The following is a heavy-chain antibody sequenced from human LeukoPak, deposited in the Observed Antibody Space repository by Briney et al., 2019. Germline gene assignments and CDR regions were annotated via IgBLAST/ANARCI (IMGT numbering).Heavy chain of an antibody. J-gene: IGHJ4*02. CDR3: TTPPRSSSGWYPRRFWYSY. CDR1: GFTFGDYA. V-gene: IGHV3-49*04. CDR2: IRSKAYGGTT. Sequence: PGGSLRLSCTASGFTFGDYAMSWVRQAPGKGLEWVGFIRSKAYGGTTEYAASVKGRFTISRDDSKNTLYLQMNSLKTEDTAVYYCTTPPRSSSGWYPRRFWYSYWGQGTLVTVSS. D-gene: IGHD6-19*01.